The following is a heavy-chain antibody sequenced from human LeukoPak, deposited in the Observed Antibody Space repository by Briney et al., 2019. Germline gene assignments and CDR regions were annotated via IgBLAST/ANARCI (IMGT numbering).Heavy chain of an antibody. D-gene: IGHD5-12*01. CDR1: GYSFTSYW. V-gene: IGHV5-51*01. J-gene: IGHJ4*02. CDR2: IYPGDSDT. CDR3: ARRVPTSYFDY. Sequence: GESLKISCKHSGYSFTSYWIAWVRQMPGKGLEWMGIIYPGDSDTRYSPSFQGQVTISVDKSISTAHLQWSSLKASDTAMYYCARRVPTSYFDYWGQGTLVTVSS.